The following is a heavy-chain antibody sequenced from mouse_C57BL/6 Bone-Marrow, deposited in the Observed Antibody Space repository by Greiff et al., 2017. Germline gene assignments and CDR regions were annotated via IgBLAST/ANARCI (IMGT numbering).Heavy chain of an antibody. CDR1: GFTFSSYG. CDR3: ARRLGPHFDY. Sequence: EVQRVESGGDLVKPGGSLKLSCAASGFTFSSYGMSWVRQTPDKRLEWVATISSGGSYTYYPDSVKGRFTISRDNAKNTLYLQMSSLKSEDTAMYYCARRLGPHFDYWGQGTTLTVSS. D-gene: IGHD4-1*01. CDR2: ISSGGSYT. V-gene: IGHV5-6*01. J-gene: IGHJ2*01.